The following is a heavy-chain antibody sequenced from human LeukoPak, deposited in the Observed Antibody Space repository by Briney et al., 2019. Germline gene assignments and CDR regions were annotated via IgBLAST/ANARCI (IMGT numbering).Heavy chain of an antibody. V-gene: IGHV4-34*01. Sequence: SETLSLTCGVYGGSLTNSYWSWIRQTPGEGLEWIGEINHSGSTTYNPSLKSRVTISVDTSKNQFSLKLSSVTAADTAVYYCARSKYSSSWYDPDYWGQGTLVTVSS. CDR1: GGSLTNSY. CDR2: INHSGST. CDR3: ARSKYSSSWYDPDY. J-gene: IGHJ4*02. D-gene: IGHD6-13*01.